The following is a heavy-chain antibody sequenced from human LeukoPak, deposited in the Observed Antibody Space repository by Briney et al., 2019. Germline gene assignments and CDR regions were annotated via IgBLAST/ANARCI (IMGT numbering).Heavy chain of an antibody. Sequence: PGGSLRLSCAASGFSFRTYAMTWVRQAPGKGLEWVSAISGSIGSTYYADSVKGRFTISRDNSKNTLYLEMNSLRAEDTALYYCAKDVRSGWLQAFDLWGRGTLVTVSS. CDR2: ISGSIGST. CDR3: AKDVRSGWLQAFDL. D-gene: IGHD5-12*01. J-gene: IGHJ2*01. V-gene: IGHV3-23*01. CDR1: GFSFRTYA.